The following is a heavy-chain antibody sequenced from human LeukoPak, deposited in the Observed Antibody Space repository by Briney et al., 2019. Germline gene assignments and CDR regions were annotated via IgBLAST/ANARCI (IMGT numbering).Heavy chain of an antibody. CDR3: ARGRVDTGMVSDY. J-gene: IGHJ4*02. D-gene: IGHD5-18*01. V-gene: IGHV1-2*02. CDR1: GYTFTGYY. Sequence: ASVKVSCKAFGYTFTGYYIHWVRQAPGQGLEWMGWINPNNGGSNYAQKFQGRVTMTRDTSISTAYMDLTSLRSDDTAMYYCARGRVDTGMVSDYWGQGTLVTVSS. CDR2: INPNNGGS.